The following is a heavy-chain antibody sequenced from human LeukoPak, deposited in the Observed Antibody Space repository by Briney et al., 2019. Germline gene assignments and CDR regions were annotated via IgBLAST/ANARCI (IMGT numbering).Heavy chain of an antibody. J-gene: IGHJ4*02. CDR3: AKAPYVKYFDY. D-gene: IGHD3-10*02. CDR2: ISGSGTST. V-gene: IGHV3-23*01. Sequence: GGSLRLSCAASGFIFSSYPVSWVRQAPGKGLEWVSVISGSGTSTYYADSVKGRFTISRDNSKNTLHLQMNSLRAEDTAVYYCAKAPYVKYFDYWGQGTLVTVSS. CDR1: GFIFSSYP.